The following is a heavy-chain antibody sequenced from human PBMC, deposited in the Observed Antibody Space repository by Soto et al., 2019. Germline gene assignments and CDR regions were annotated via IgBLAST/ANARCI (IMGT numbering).Heavy chain of an antibody. D-gene: IGHD3-10*01. CDR3: ARVTYYGSGSNYYYYGMDV. CDR2: IYHSGST. Sequence: SETLSLTCAVSGGSISSSNWWSWVRQPPGRGLEWIGEIYHSGSTNYNPSLKSRVTISVDKSKNQFSLKLSSVAAADTAVYYCARVTYYGSGSNYYYYGMDVWGQGTTVTVSS. CDR1: GGSISSSNW. J-gene: IGHJ6*02. V-gene: IGHV4-4*02.